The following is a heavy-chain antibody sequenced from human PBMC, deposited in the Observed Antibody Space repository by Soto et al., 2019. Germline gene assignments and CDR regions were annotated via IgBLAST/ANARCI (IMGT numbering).Heavy chain of an antibody. CDR1: GFTFSDYY. CDR2: ISSSGSTI. V-gene: IGHV3-11*01. D-gene: IGHD5-18*01. CDR3: ARVRRSGYSSTRYYFDY. J-gene: IGHJ4*02. Sequence: VQLLESGGGLVQPGGSLRLSCAASGFTFSDYYMSWIRQAPGKGLEWVSYISSSGSTIYYADSVKGRFTISRDNAKNSLYLQMNSLRAEDTAVYYCARVRRSGYSSTRYYFDYWGQGTLVTVSS.